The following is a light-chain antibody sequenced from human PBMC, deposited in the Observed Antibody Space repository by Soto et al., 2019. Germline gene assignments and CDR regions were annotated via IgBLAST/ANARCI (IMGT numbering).Light chain of an antibody. V-gene: IGLV1-44*01. CDR3: AAREDSLNGYV. CDR2: SNN. CDR1: SSNIGSNT. Sequence: QSVLTQPPSASGTPGQRVTISCSGSSSNIGSNTVNWYQQLPGTAPKLLIYSNNQRPSGVPDRFSGSKSGTSASLAISGLQSEDEADYYGAAREDSLNGYVFGTGTKLTVL. J-gene: IGLJ1*01.